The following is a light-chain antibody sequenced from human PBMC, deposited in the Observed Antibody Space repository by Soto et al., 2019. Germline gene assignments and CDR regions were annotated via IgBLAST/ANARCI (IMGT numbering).Light chain of an antibody. J-gene: IGKJ5*01. CDR1: QGIRSS. CDR3: HQYQAYPIT. V-gene: IGKV1D-16*01. CDR2: DAS. Sequence: DIHMTQSPSSLSASVGDRVTITCRASQGIRSSLAWFQQKPETAPKSLIYDASSLHSGVPSRFSAAGSGTEFTLTINSRQPEDFATYYCHQYQAYPIT.